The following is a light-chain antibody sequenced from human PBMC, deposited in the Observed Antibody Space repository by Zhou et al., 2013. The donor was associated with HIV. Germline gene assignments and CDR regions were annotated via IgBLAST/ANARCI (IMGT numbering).Light chain of an antibody. J-gene: IGKJ1*01. CDR2: GAS. Sequence: EIVLTQSPGTLSLSPGEGATLSCRASQSVSSSYLAWYQQTPGQAPRLLIYGASSRATGIPDRFSGSGSGTDFTLTITRLEPEDFAVYYCQQYGSSPWTFGQGTKVEIK. CDR3: QQYGSSPWT. V-gene: IGKV3-20*01. CDR1: QSVSSSY.